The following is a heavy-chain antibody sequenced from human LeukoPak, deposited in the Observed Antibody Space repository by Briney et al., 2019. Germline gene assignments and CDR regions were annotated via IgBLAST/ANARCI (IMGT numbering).Heavy chain of an antibody. Sequence: SETLSLTCTVSGGSISSYYWSWIRQPPGKGLEWIGYIYYSGSTNYNPSLKSRVTISVDTSKNQFSLKLSSVTAADTAVYYCARDLIAPRSNWFDPWGQGTLVTVSS. CDR2: IYYSGST. V-gene: IGHV4-59*01. CDR1: GGSISSYY. CDR3: ARDLIAPRSNWFDP. D-gene: IGHD6-6*01. J-gene: IGHJ5*02.